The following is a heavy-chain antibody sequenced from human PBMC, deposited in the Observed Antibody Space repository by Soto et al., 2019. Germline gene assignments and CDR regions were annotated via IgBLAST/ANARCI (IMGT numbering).Heavy chain of an antibody. CDR3: ASSYVYDSGGYYPFDY. Sequence: QVQLVESGGGVVQPGTSLRLSCAASGFSFSTYAMYWVRQAPGRGLEWVAVISDDGNTKYYADSVKGRFTISRDKSRNTLYLQIYSLRTEDAAVYYCASSYVYDSGGYYPFDYWGQGNLVTVSS. CDR1: GFSFSTYA. CDR2: ISDDGNTK. D-gene: IGHD3-22*01. J-gene: IGHJ4*02. V-gene: IGHV3-30-3*01.